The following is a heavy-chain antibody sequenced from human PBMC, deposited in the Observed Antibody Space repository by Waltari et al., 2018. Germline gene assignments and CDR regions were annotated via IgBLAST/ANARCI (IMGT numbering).Heavy chain of an antibody. CDR2: IYSGGST. CDR1: GYTFTSYD. CDR3: AREGRAYYDFWSGYYIPPMDV. V-gene: IGHV3-53*01. D-gene: IGHD3-3*01. Sequence: VQLVQSGAEVKKPGASVTVSCQASGYTFTSYDIHWVRQAPGKGMGWVSVIYSGGSTYYADSVKGRVTITRDNSKNTLYLHMNSLRAEDTAVYYCAREGRAYYDFWSGYYIPPMDVWGQGTTVTVSS. J-gene: IGHJ6*02.